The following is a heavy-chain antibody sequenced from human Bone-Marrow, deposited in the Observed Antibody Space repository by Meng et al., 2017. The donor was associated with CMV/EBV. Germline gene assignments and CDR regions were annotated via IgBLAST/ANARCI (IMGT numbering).Heavy chain of an antibody. CDR1: GGSISSYY. Sequence: SETLSLTCTVSGGSISSYYWSWIRQPPGKGLEWIGYIYYRGVTNYMPSLKSRVTISVDTSKNQFSLKLSSVTAADTAVYYCARMTTVKGGDYLDYWGQGTLVTVSS. V-gene: IGHV4-59*01. CDR3: ARMTTVKGGDYLDY. CDR2: IYYRGVT. J-gene: IGHJ4*02. D-gene: IGHD4-11*01.